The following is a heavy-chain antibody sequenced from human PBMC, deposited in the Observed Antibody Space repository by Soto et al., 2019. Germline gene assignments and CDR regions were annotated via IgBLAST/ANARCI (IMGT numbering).Heavy chain of an antibody. CDR3: ARDYYSAVAGYYYGRDV. V-gene: IGHV3-21*01. J-gene: IGHJ6*04. CDR1: EFTFSRYS. CDR2: ISISSTYI. Sequence: GGSLRLSCAASEFTFSRYSINWVRQAPGKGLEWVSSISISSTYIYYADSVKGRFTISRDNAKNSLYLQMNSLRAEDTAVYYSARDYYSAVAGYYYGRDVWGKGTTVTVSS. D-gene: IGHD6-19*01.